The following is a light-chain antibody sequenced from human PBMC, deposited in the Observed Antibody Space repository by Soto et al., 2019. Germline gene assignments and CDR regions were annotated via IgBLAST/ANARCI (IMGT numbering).Light chain of an antibody. J-gene: IGKJ4*01. CDR1: QTISSW. CDR2: KAS. V-gene: IGKV1-5*03. CDR3: QQYNSYPLT. Sequence: DTPRTQSPATLSGSVGERVTITCRASQTISSWLAWYQQKPGKAPKLLIYKASTLKSGVPSRFSGSGSGTEFTLTISSLKPDDFATYYCQQYNSYPLTFGGGTQVDIK.